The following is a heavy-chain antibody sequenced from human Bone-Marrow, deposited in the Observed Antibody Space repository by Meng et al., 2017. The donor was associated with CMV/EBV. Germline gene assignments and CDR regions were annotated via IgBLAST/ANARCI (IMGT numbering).Heavy chain of an antibody. CDR2: ISWNSGSI. V-gene: IGHV3-9*01. Sequence: GGSLRLSCAASGFTFDDYAMHWVRQAPGKGLEWVSGISWNSGSIGYADSVKGRFTISRDNAKNSLYLQMNSLRAEDTAVYYCARGQLGGLWDYWGQGTLVTVSS. CDR3: ARGQLGGLWDY. D-gene: IGHD6-6*01. CDR1: GFTFDDYA. J-gene: IGHJ4*02.